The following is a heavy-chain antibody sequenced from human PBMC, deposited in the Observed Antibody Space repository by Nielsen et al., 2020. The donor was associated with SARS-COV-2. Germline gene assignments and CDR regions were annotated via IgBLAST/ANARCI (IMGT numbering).Heavy chain of an antibody. CDR3: AREGDCSKGVCYIRGMDV. J-gene: IGHJ6*02. D-gene: IGHD2-8*01. Sequence: SETLSLTCSVSGGSISSYYWSWIRQPPGKGLEWIGFIYHSGNTNYNPSLKSRVTISADTSKNQFSLNLRSVTAADTAVYFCAREGDCSKGVCYIRGMDVWGQGTTVTVSS. V-gene: IGHV4-59*01. CDR2: IYHSGNT. CDR1: GGSISSYY.